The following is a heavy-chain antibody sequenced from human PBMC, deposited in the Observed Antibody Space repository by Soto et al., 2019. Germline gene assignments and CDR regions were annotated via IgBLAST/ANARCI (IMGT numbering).Heavy chain of an antibody. CDR2: IIPILGIA. J-gene: IGHJ4*02. D-gene: IGHD3-9*01. CDR3: ASSPNILTGNDY. Sequence: QVQLVQSGAEVTKPGYSVKVSCKASGGTFSSYTISWVRQAPGQGLEWMGRIIPILGIANYAQKFQGRVPIPSDKSTSTAYMELSSMRSEDTAVYYCASSPNILTGNDYWGQGTLVTVSS. CDR1: GGTFSSYT. V-gene: IGHV1-69*02.